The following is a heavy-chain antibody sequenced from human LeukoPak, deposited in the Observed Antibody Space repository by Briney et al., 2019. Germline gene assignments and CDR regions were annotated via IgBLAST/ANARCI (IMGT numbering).Heavy chain of an antibody. CDR3: ARGDSSWYVGDY. Sequence: ASVKVSCKASGYTFTSYDINWVRQATGQGLEWMGWMNPNSGNTGYAQKFQGRVTMTRNTSISTAYVELSSLRSEDTAVYYCARGDSSWYVGDYWGQGTLVTVSS. J-gene: IGHJ4*02. V-gene: IGHV1-8*01. CDR2: MNPNSGNT. D-gene: IGHD6-13*01. CDR1: GYTFTSYD.